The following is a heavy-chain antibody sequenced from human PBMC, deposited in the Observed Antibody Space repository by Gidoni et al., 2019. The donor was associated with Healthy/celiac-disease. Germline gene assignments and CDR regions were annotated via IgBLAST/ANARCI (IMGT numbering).Heavy chain of an antibody. D-gene: IGHD6-13*01. CDR1: GFTFSSYS. CDR3: AIIAAAGIDV. CDR2: ISSSSSTI. V-gene: IGHV3-48*01. J-gene: IGHJ6*04. Sequence: EVQLVESGGGLVQPGGSLRLSCAASGFTFSSYSMNWVRQAPGKGLEWVSYISSSSSTIYYADSVKGRFTISRDNAKNSLYLQMNSLRAEDTAVYYCAIIAAAGIDVWGKGTTVTVSS.